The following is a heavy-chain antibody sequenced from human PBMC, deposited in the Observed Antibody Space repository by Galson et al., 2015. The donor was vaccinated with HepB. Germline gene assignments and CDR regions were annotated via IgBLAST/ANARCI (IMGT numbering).Heavy chain of an antibody. D-gene: IGHD6-13*01. CDR2: FDPEDGET. Sequence: SVKVSCKVSGYTLTELSMHWVRQAPGKGLGWMGGFDPEDGETIYAQKFQGRVTMTEDTSTDTAYMELSSLRSEDTAVYYCATDPHIAAAGTLGYWGQGTLVTVSS. CDR3: ATDPHIAAAGTLGY. V-gene: IGHV1-24*01. J-gene: IGHJ4*02. CDR1: GYTLTELS.